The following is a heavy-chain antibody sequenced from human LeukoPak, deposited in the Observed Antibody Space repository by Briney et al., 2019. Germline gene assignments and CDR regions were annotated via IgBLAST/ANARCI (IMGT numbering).Heavy chain of an antibody. CDR3: ARQTSSSSSFYYYYMDV. Sequence: SETLSLTCTVSGGSISSYYWSWVRQPAGKGMEWLGCIYTSGSNNYNPSLKSRATMSVETPKEQCSLKLSSVTAADTAVYYCARQTSSSSSFYYYYMDVWGKGTTVTVSS. CDR1: GGSISSYY. J-gene: IGHJ6*03. D-gene: IGHD6-6*01. V-gene: IGHV4-4*07. CDR2: IYTSGSN.